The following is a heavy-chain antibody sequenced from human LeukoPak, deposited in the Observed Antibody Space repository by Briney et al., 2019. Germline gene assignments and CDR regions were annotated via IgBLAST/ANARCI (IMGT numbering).Heavy chain of an antibody. V-gene: IGHV4-59*01. D-gene: IGHD6-19*01. CDR2: IYYSGST. Sequence: PSETLSLTCTVSGGSISSYYWSWIRQPLGKGLEWIGYIYYSGSTNYNPSLKSRVTISVDTSKNQFSLKLSSVTAADTAVYYCARDGTANPNRAVAPTSWGQGTLVTVSS. CDR1: GGSISSYY. CDR3: ARDGTANPNRAVAPTS. J-gene: IGHJ4*02.